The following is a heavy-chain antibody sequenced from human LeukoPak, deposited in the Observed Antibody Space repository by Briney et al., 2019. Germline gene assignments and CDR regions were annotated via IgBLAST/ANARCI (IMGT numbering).Heavy chain of an antibody. J-gene: IGHJ5*02. CDR2: IGAYNGNT. V-gene: IGHV1-18*01. Sequence: ASVKVSCKASGYTLTSYGISWVRQAPGQGLEWMGWIGAYNGNTNYAQKFQGRVTITRNTSISTAYMELSSLRSEDTAVYYCARTTMVRGPRSYNWFDPWGQGTLVTVSS. CDR3: ARTTMVRGPRSYNWFDP. CDR1: GYTLTSYG. D-gene: IGHD3-10*01.